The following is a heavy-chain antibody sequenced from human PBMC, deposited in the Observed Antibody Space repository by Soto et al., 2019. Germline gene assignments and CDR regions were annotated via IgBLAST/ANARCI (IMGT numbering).Heavy chain of an antibody. D-gene: IGHD1-20*01. Sequence: GASVKVSCKASGYTFTGYYMHWVRQAPGQGLEWMGWINPNSGGTNYAQKFQGRVTMTRDTSISTAYMELSRLRSDDTAVYYCARELYITGTPNPHGMDVWGQGTTVTV. J-gene: IGHJ6*02. CDR1: GYTFTGYY. V-gene: IGHV1-2*02. CDR2: INPNSGGT. CDR3: ARELYITGTPNPHGMDV.